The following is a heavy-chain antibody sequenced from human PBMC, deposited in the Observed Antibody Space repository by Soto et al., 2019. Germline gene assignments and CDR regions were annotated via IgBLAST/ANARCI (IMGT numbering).Heavy chain of an antibody. CDR2: IYHSGST. J-gene: IGHJ5*02. CDR3: ARGGLSWSYNWLDP. CDR1: GYSISSGYY. Sequence: SETLSLTCAVSGYSISSGYYWGWIRQPPGKGLEWIGSIYHSGSTYYNPSLKSRVTISVDTSKNQFSLKLSSVTAADTAVYYCARGGLSWSYNWLDPWGQGTLVTVYS. V-gene: IGHV4-38-2*01. D-gene: IGHD6-13*01.